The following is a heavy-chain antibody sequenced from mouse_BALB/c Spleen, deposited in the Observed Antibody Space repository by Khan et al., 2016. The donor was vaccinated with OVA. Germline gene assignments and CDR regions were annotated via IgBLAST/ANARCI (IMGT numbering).Heavy chain of an antibody. D-gene: IGHD2-14*01. CDR1: GYTFTSYD. V-gene: IGHV1-85*01. CDR3: ARGGYGGVAY. CDR2: IFPGDGST. J-gene: IGHJ3*01. Sequence: QVQLQQSGAELVKPGTSVKLSCKASGYTFTSYDINWVRQRPEQGLDWIGWIFPGDGSTKYNEKFKGKATLTTDKSSSTAYMQLSRLTSEASAVFFCARGGYGGVAYWGQGTLVTVSA.